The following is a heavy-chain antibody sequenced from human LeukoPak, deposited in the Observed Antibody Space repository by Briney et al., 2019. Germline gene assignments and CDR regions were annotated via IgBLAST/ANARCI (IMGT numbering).Heavy chain of an antibody. J-gene: IGHJ4*02. V-gene: IGHV1-69*05. D-gene: IGHD2-15*01. CDR1: GGTFSSYA. Sequence: SVKVSCKASGGTFSSYAISWVRQAPGQGLEWMGGIIPIFGTANYAQKFQGRVTITTDESTSTAYLELSSLRSEDTAVYYCAGYCSGGSCYDLYFDYWGQGTLVTVSS. CDR3: AGYCSGGSCYDLYFDY. CDR2: IIPIFGTA.